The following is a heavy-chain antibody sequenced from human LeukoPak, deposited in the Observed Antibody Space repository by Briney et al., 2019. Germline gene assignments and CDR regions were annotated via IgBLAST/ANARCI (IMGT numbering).Heavy chain of an antibody. J-gene: IGHJ4*02. CDR3: AREPYWGPLDY. Sequence: SETLSLTCAVYGGSFSGYYWSWIRQPPGKGLEWIGEINHSGSTNYNPSLKSRVTMSVDTSKNQFSLKLSSVTAADTAVYYCAREPYWGPLDYWGQGTLVTVSS. CDR1: GGSFSGYY. V-gene: IGHV4-34*01. CDR2: INHSGST. D-gene: IGHD7-27*01.